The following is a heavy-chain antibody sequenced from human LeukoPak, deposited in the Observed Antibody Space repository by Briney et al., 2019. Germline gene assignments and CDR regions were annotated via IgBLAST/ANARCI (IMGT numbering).Heavy chain of an antibody. CDR1: GFTFSSYA. D-gene: IGHD7-27*01. Sequence: GGSLRLSCAASGFTFSSYAMNWVRQAPGKRLEWVSIIGSSGGGIHYADSVKGRFTISRDNSKNALYLQMNSLRVEDTAVYYCAIDPNWGTHSWGQGVLVTVSS. CDR3: AIDPNWGTHS. CDR2: IGSSGGGI. V-gene: IGHV3-23*01. J-gene: IGHJ4*02.